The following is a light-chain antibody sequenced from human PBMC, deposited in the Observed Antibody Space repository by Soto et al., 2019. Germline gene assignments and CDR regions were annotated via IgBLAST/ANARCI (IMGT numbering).Light chain of an antibody. CDR2: GVS. J-gene: IGKJ2*01. CDR3: HQYGSSPYT. V-gene: IGKV3-20*01. Sequence: EIVLTQSPGTLSLSPGERATLSCRASQSVSSSYLAWYQQKPDQAPRLLIYGVSSRATGIPDRFSGSGSGTDFTLTISRLEPEDFAVYYCHQYGSSPYTFGQGTKLEI. CDR1: QSVSSSY.